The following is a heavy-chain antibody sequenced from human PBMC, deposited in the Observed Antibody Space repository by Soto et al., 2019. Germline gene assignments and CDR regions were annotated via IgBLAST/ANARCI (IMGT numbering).Heavy chain of an antibody. CDR1: GFTFSSYA. Sequence: EVQLLESGGGLVQPGGSRSLSCAASGFTFSSYAMSWVRQAPGKGLEWVSAISGSGGSTYYADSVKGRCTISRDNSKNTLYRQMNSLRAEDTAVYYCAKGVAAQPRRNWFDPWGQGTLVTVSS. J-gene: IGHJ5*02. V-gene: IGHV3-23*01. CDR2: ISGSGGST. D-gene: IGHD6-6*01. CDR3: AKGVAAQPRRNWFDP.